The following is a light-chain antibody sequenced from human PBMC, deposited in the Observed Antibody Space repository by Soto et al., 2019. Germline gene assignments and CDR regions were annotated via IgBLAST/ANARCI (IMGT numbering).Light chain of an antibody. V-gene: IGKV3-20*01. CDR3: QQYGSSPPT. Sequence: VLTQSAVRLSLSPGERDTLYCRASQSVSSSYLAWYQQKPGQAPRPLIYGASSRATGIPDRFSGSGSGTDFTLTISRLEPEDFAVYYCQQYGSSPPTFGQGTKVDVK. CDR1: QSVSSSY. J-gene: IGKJ1*01. CDR2: GAS.